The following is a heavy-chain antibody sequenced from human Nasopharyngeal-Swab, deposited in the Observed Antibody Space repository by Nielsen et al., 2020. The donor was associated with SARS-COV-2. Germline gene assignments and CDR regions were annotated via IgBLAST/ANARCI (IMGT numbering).Heavy chain of an antibody. D-gene: IGHD5-24*01. CDR1: GFTFRNCW. CDR2: VDYGGSTT. V-gene: IGHV3-74*01. CDR3: ARGACRDGYNSLIGY. Sequence: GGALRLSCAASGFTFRNCWMHWVRQTPGQGPVWVARVDYGGSTTNYADSVKGRFTISRDNAKSTLYLQMNSLGAEDTAVYYYARGACRDGYNSLIGYCGQGTLVTVSS. J-gene: IGHJ4*02.